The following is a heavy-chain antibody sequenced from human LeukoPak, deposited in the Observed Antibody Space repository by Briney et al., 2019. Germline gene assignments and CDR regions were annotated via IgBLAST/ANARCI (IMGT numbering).Heavy chain of an antibody. D-gene: IGHD4-17*01. V-gene: IGHV3-30-3*01. J-gene: IGHJ4*02. CDR2: ISYDGSNK. Sequence: GGSLRLSCAASGFTFSSYVMHWVRQAPGKGLEWVAVISYDGSNKYYADSVMGRFTISRDNSKNRLYLQMNSLRPEDTAVYYCASDLAPANYGDREPLDSWGQGTLVTVSS. CDR3: ASDLAPANYGDREPLDS. CDR1: GFTFSSYV.